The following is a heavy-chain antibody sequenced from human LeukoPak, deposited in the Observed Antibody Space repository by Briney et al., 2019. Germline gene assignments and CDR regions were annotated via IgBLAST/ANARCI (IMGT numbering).Heavy chain of an antibody. D-gene: IGHD2-2*02. V-gene: IGHV1-18*04. Sequence: ASVKVSCKASGYSFSSYFIYWVRQAPGQGLEWMGWISAYNGNTNYAQKLQGRVTMTTDTSTSTAYMELRSLRSDDTAVYYCASTRMSTSCYNCFDYWGQGTLVTVSS. CDR2: ISAYNGNT. CDR1: GYSFSSYF. CDR3: ASTRMSTSCYNCFDY. J-gene: IGHJ4*02.